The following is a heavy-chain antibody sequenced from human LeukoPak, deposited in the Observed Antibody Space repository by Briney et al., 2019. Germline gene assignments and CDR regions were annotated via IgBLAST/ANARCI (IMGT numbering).Heavy chain of an antibody. Sequence: SETLSLTCTVSGGSISSSSYYWGWIRQPPGKGLEWIGSIYHSGSTYYNPSLKSRVTISVDTSKNQFSLKLSSVTAADTAVYYCARDQVRWFGEGDAFDIWGQGTMVTVSS. D-gene: IGHD3-10*01. J-gene: IGHJ3*02. CDR3: ARDQVRWFGEGDAFDI. V-gene: IGHV4-39*07. CDR1: GGSISSSSYY. CDR2: IYHSGST.